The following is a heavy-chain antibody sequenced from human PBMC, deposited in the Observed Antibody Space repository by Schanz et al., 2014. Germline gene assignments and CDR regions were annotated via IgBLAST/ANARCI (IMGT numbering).Heavy chain of an antibody. Sequence: QVQLVQSGAEVKKPGASVKVSCKASGYTFTSYDINWVRQATGQGLEWMGWMNPSSGNTGYAQKFQGRVTMTTDTSTSTAYMELRRLRSDDTAVYYCARAVGIIFDWGQGTLVTVSS. CDR3: ARAVGIIFD. D-gene: IGHD6-19*01. CDR2: MNPSSGNT. V-gene: IGHV1-8*01. CDR1: GYTFTSYD. J-gene: IGHJ4*02.